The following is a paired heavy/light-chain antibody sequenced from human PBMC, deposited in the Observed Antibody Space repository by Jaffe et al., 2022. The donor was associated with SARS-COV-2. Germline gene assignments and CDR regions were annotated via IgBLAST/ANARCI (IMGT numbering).Heavy chain of an antibody. CDR1: GFTLSSNW. V-gene: IGHV3-74*01. J-gene: IGHJ5*02. D-gene: IGHD3-10*01. Sequence: EVQLVESGGGLVQPGGSLRLSCEASGFTLSSNWMHWVRQAPGKGLVWVSRIDSDGSSTSYADSVKGRFIISRDNAKNTLYLQMNSLRAEDTAVYSCARSSDYYGSGSYQNWLDLWGQGTLVTVSS. CDR2: IDSDGSST. CDR3: ARSSDYYGSGSYQNWLDL.
Light chain of an antibody. V-gene: IGLV1-40*01. CDR1: SSNIGAGYD. CDR2: GNS. J-gene: IGLJ2*01. Sequence: QSVLTQPPSVSGAPGQRVTISCTGSSSNIGAGYDVHWYQQLPGTAPKLLIYGNSNRPSGVPDRFSGSKSGTSASLAISGLQAEDEADYYCQSYDSSRSGYVVFGGGTKLTVL. CDR3: QSYDSSRSGYVV.